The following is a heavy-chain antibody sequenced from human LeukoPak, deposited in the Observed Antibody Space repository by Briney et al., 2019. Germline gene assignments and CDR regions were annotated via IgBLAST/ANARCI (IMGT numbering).Heavy chain of an antibody. D-gene: IGHD3-22*01. V-gene: IGHV3-43*02. CDR2: IIGDGGST. J-gene: IGHJ6*03. Sequence: GGSLRLSCAASGFTFDDYAMHWVRQAPGKGLEWVSLIIGDGGSTYYADSVKGRFTISRDNSKNSLYLQMNSLRTEDTALYYCAKDRAYDSRRYYYMDVWGKGTTVTVSS. CDR1: GFTFDDYA. CDR3: AKDRAYDSRRYYYMDV.